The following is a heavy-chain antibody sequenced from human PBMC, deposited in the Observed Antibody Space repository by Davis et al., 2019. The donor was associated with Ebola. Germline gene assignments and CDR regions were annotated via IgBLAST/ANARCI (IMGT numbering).Heavy chain of an antibody. D-gene: IGHD6-13*01. Sequence: PGGSLRLSCAASGFTFSSYSMNWVRQAPGKGLEWVSYISSSSSTIYYADSVKGRFTISRDNAKNSLYLQMNSLRAEDTAVYYCAKGGLVAAAGTEAEYFQHWGQGTLVTVSS. CDR3: AKGGLVAAAGTEAEYFQH. CDR2: ISSSSSTI. J-gene: IGHJ1*01. V-gene: IGHV3-48*04. CDR1: GFTFSSYS.